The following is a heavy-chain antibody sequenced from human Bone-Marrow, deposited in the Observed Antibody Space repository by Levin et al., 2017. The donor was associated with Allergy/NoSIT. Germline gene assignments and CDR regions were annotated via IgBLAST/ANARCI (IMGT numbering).Heavy chain of an antibody. J-gene: IGHJ6*02. CDR3: ARGGISMARGRKTHYVYYGLDV. CDR1: GFTFSSYE. D-gene: IGHD3-10*01. V-gene: IGHV3-48*03. CDR2: ISGGESPV. Sequence: LSLTCAASGFTFSSYEVNWVRQAPGKGLEWLSYISGGESPVYYADSVRDRFSVSRDNAKNLSYLQMNSLRAEDTAVYYCARGGISMARGRKTHYVYYGLDVWGQGTTVTVSS.